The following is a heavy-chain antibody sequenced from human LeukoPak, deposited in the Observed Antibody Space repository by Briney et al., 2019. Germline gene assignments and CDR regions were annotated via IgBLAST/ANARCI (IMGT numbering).Heavy chain of an antibody. Sequence: ASGKVSCKASGYTFTSYYMHWFRQAPGQGLEWMGIINPSVCSTSYAQKFQGRVTMTRDTSTSTVYMELSSLRSEDTAVYYCARGTTQEHYYESSGYPVTFDYWGQGTLVTVPS. V-gene: IGHV1-46*01. CDR3: ARGTTQEHYYESSGYPVTFDY. CDR2: INPSVCST. CDR1: GYTFTSYY. D-gene: IGHD3-22*01. J-gene: IGHJ4*02.